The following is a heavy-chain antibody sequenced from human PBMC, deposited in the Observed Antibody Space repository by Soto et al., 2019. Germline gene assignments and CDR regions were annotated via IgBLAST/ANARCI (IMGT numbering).Heavy chain of an antibody. V-gene: IGHV1-18*01. D-gene: IGHD6-13*01. CDR3: ATEAYSSSWEYYYGMDV. CDR1: GYTFTSYG. CDR2: ISAYNGNT. J-gene: IGHJ6*02. Sequence: QVQLVQSGAEVKKPGASVKVSCKASGYTFTSYGISWVRQAPGQGLEWMGWISAYNGNTNYAQKLQGRVTMTTDTSTSTAYMELRSLRSDDTAVYYCATEAYSSSWEYYYGMDVWGQGTTVTVSS.